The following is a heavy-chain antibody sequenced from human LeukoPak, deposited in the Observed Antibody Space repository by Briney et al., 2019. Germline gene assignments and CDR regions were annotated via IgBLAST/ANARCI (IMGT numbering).Heavy chain of an antibody. V-gene: IGHV4-34*01. CDR3: ARGVRGVAPVRRFKPGNWLDP. CDR2: INHSGST. D-gene: IGHD3-10*01. CDR1: GGSFSGYY. Sequence: SETLSLTCAVYGGSFSGYYWSWIRQPPGKGLEWIGEINHSGSTNYNPSLKSRVTISVDTSKNHFSLKLNSVTAADTAVYYCARGVRGVAPVRRFKPGNWLDPWGQGTLVTVSS. J-gene: IGHJ5*02.